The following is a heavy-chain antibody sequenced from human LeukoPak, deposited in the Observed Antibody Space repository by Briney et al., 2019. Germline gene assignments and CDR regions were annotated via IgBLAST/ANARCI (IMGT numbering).Heavy chain of an antibody. J-gene: IGHJ4*02. CDR2: INPNSGGT. V-gene: IGHV1-2*02. D-gene: IGHD5-12*01. Sequence: ASVKVSCKASGKILTGYYVHWVRQAPGQGLEWMGWINPNSGGTNYAQKFQGRVTMTRDTSISTAYMELSRLTTDDTAVYYCARGVSSGYDATFDYWGQETLVTVSS. CDR1: GKILTGYY. CDR3: ARGVSSGYDATFDY.